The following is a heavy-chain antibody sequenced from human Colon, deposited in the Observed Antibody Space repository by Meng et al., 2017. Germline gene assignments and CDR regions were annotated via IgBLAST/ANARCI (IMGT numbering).Heavy chain of an antibody. CDR3: ARAVYDSSGYFSYYFDY. Sequence: QVPPQESGPGLVKPSQTLSLTCTVSGDSISSGSYYWSWVRQPAGKGLEWIGRVHNSGSTNYNPSLKSRVTISVDKSKNEVSLELTSVTAADTATYYCARAVYDSSGYFSYYFDYWGQGTLVTVSS. V-gene: IGHV4-61*02. J-gene: IGHJ4*02. CDR2: VHNSGST. CDR1: GDSISSGSYY. D-gene: IGHD3-22*01.